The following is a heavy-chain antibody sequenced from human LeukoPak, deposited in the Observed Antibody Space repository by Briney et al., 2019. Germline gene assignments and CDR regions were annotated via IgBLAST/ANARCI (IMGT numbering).Heavy chain of an antibody. V-gene: IGHV4-39*01. D-gene: IGHD6-19*01. CDR2: IYYSGST. CDR3: ARQAAVAGTGYYYYGMDV. J-gene: IGHJ6*02. Sequence: GSLRLSCAASGFTFSTYSMNWVRQAPGKGLEWIGSIYYSGSTYYNPSLKSRVTISVDTSKNQFSLKLSSVTAADTAVYYCARQAAVAGTGYYYYGMDVWGQGTTVTVSS. CDR1: GFTFSTYSMN.